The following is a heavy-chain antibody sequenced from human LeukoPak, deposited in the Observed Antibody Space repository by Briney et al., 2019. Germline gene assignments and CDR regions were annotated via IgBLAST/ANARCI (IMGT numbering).Heavy chain of an antibody. V-gene: IGHV4-39*01. CDR3: QSRYLEWLLEY. CDR2: IYSSGSA. J-gene: IGHJ4*02. CDR1: GGSINSNNYY. Sequence: SETLSLTCTVSGGSINSNNYYWGWIRQPPGTGLEWIGSIYSSGSAYYNPSLKSRVTISVDASKNQFSLRLSSVTAADTAVYYCQSRYLEWLLEYWGQGTLVTVSS. D-gene: IGHD3-3*01.